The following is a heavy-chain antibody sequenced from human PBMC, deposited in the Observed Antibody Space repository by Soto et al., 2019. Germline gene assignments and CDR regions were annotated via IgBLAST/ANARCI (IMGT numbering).Heavy chain of an antibody. V-gene: IGHV4-34*01. CDR3: FDY. CDR1: GGSFSGYY. J-gene: IGHJ4*02. CDR2: INHSGST. D-gene: IGHD2-2*01. Sequence: SETLSLTCAVYGGSFSGYYWSWIRQPPGKGLEWIGEINHSGSTNYNPSINTAYLQWSSLKASDTAMYYCARDYCSGTTCYEFDYWGQGTQVTVSS.